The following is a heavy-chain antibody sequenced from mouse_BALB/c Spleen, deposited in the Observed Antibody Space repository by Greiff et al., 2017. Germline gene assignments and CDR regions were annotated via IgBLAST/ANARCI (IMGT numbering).Heavy chain of an antibody. CDR1: GYAFSSYW. D-gene: IGHD1-1*01. J-gene: IGHJ3*01. CDR2: IDPANGNT. Sequence: EVQLVESGAELVRPGSSVKISCKASGYAFSSYWMNWVKQRPEQGLEWIGRIDPANGNTKYDPKFQGKATITADTSSNTAYLQLSSLTSEDTAVYYCAREHYYGSSPFAYWGQGTLVTVSA. CDR3: AREHYYGSSPFAY. V-gene: IGHV14-1*02.